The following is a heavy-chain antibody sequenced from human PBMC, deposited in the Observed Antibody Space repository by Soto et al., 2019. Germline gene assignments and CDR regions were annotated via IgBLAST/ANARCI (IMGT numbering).Heavy chain of an antibody. J-gene: IGHJ6*02. Sequence: SRRTSSKGAEERCVSHGSSWMLQKPGKGLEWMGRIDPSDSYTNYSPSFQGHVTISADKSISTAYLQWSSLKASDTAMYYCARQRLHRQYYYYGMDVWGQGTTVTVS. CDR1: EERCVSHG. CDR2: IDPSDSYT. V-gene: IGHV5-10-1*01. D-gene: IGHD4-4*01. CDR3: ARQRLHRQYYYYGMDV.